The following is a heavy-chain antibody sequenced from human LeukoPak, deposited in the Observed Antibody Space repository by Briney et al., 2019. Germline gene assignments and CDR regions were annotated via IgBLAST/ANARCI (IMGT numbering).Heavy chain of an antibody. D-gene: IGHD3-10*01. V-gene: IGHV4-30-4*01. CDR1: GGSISSGDYY. CDR2: IYYSGST. J-gene: IGHJ4*02. Sequence: PSETLSLTCTVSGGSISSGDYYWSWIRQPPGKGLEWIGYIYYSGSTYYNPSLKSRVTISVDTSKNQFSLKLSSVTAADTAVYYCARGSLWFGEPRPFDYWGQGTLVTVSS. CDR3: ARGSLWFGEPRPFDY.